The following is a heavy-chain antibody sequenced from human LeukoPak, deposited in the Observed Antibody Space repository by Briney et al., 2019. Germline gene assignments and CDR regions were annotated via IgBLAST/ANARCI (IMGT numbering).Heavy chain of an antibody. V-gene: IGHV1-2*02. J-gene: IGHJ4*02. CDR2: INPNSGGT. Sequence: GASVKVSCKASGYTFTGYFMHWVRQAPGQGLEWMGWINPNSGGTNYAQKFQGRVTMTRDTSISTAYMELSRLRSDDTAVYYCARYSYGSGEYWGQGTLVTVSS. D-gene: IGHD3-10*01. CDR1: GYTFTGYF. CDR3: ARYSYGSGEY.